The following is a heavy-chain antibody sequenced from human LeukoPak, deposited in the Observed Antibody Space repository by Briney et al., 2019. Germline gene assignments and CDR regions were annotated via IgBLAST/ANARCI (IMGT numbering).Heavy chain of an antibody. Sequence: PGRSLRLSCAASGFTFSSYGMHWVRQAPGKGLEWVAVISNDGSNKYYADSVKGRFTISRDNSKNTLYLQMNSLRAEDTAVYYCAKEDPYSALDIWGQGTMVTVSS. CDR2: ISNDGSNK. CDR3: AKEDPYSALDI. CDR1: GFTFSSYG. J-gene: IGHJ3*02. V-gene: IGHV3-30*18. D-gene: IGHD6-13*01.